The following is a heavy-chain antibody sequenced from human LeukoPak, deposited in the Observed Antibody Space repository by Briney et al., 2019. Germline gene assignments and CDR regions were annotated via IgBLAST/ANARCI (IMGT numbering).Heavy chain of an antibody. D-gene: IGHD5-12*01. V-gene: IGHV3-11*06. CDR2: ITSSSALI. CDR1: GFTFSDYY. Sequence: GGSLRLSCAASGFTFSDYYMSWIRQAPGKGLEWVSYITSSSALIYYADSVKGRFTISRDNSKNTLYLQMNSLRAEDTAVYYCARVYSGYDYYSSWGQGTLVTVSS. CDR3: ARVYSGYDYYSS. J-gene: IGHJ5*02.